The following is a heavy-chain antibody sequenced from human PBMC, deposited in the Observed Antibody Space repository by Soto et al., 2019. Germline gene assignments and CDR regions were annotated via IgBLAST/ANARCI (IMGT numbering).Heavy chain of an antibody. V-gene: IGHV4-59*12. D-gene: IGHD3-10*01. CDR1: GGSISSYY. CDR3: ARDGYYYGSGSLNWFDP. J-gene: IGHJ5*02. CDR2: IYYSGST. Sequence: SETLSLTCTVSGGSISSYYWSWIRQPPGKGLEWIGYIYYSGSTNYNPSLKSRVTISVDTSKNQFSLKLSSVTAADTAVYYCARDGYYYGSGSLNWFDPWGQGTLVTVSS.